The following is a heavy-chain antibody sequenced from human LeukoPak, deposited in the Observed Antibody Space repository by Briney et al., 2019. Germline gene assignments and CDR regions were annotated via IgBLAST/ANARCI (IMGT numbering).Heavy chain of an antibody. V-gene: IGHV3-30*18. D-gene: IGHD3-10*01. CDR1: GFTFSSYS. J-gene: IGHJ4*02. CDR3: AKDRANMVRGVMSSAGCLDY. Sequence: GGSLRLSCAASGFTFSSYSMHWVRQAPGKGLEWVAVISYDGSNKYYADSVKGRFTISRDNSKNTLYLQMNSLRAEDTAVYYCAKDRANMVRGVMSSAGCLDYWGQGTLVTVSS. CDR2: ISYDGSNK.